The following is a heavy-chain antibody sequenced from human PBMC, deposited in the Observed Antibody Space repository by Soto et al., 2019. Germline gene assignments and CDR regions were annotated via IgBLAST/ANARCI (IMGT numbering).Heavy chain of an antibody. CDR3: ARVRGSGSYAAYYFDS. D-gene: IGHD3-10*01. CDR1: GGSISNGGYY. J-gene: IGHJ4*01. Sequence: KASETLSLTCTVSGGSISNGGYYWNWVRQHPGKGLEWIGYIHYSGSTWYNPSLESRVTISVGTSKDQFSLKLRSVTAADTAVYYCARVRGSGSYAAYYFDSWGQGTLVTVSS. V-gene: IGHV4-31*03. CDR2: IHYSGST.